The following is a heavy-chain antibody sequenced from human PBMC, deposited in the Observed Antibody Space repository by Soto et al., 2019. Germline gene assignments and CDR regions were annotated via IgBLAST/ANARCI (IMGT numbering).Heavy chain of an antibody. V-gene: IGHV6-1*01. CDR2: TDYRSKWYK. CDR1: GDSVSSNSAA. J-gene: IGHJ3*02. D-gene: IGHD3-22*01. Sequence: SQTLSLTCAISGDSVSSNSAAWNWIRQSPSRGLELLGRTDYRSKWYKDYAVSVKSRITINPDTSKNQFSLQLNSVTPEDTAVYYCARVGRRNYYDSSGYYYRGNDAFDIWGQGTMVTVSS. CDR3: ARVGRRNYYDSSGYYYRGNDAFDI.